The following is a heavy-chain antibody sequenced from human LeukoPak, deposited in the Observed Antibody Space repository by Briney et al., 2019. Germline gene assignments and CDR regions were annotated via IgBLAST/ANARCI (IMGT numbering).Heavy chain of an antibody. Sequence: SETLSLTCTVSGGSISSYYWSWIRQPAGKGLGWIGRIYTSGSTNYNPSLKSRVTMSVDTSKNQFSLKLSSVTAADTAVYYCARAKGSGSYFEYYFDYWGQGTLVTVSS. CDR1: GGSISSYY. CDR2: IYTSGST. V-gene: IGHV4-4*07. D-gene: IGHD3-10*01. CDR3: ARAKGSGSYFEYYFDY. J-gene: IGHJ4*02.